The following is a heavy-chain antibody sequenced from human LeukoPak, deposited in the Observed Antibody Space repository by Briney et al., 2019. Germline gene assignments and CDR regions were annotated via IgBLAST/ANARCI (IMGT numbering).Heavy chain of an antibody. V-gene: IGHV3-53*01. J-gene: IGHJ4*02. D-gene: IGHD5-24*01. CDR3: AKVIREVDMSYDY. Sequence: GGSLRLSCTASGFSVRNNYMAWVRQAPGKGLEWVSVIYSGSTTMYADSVKGRFTISRDNSKNTLYLQMNSLRAEDTAVYYCAKVIREVDMSYDYWGQGALVTVSS. CDR2: IYSGSTT. CDR1: GFSVRNNY.